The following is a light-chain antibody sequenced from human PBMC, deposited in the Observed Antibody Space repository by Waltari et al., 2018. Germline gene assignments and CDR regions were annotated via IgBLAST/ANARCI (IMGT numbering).Light chain of an antibody. CDR1: QNIGSS. Sequence: DIQMTQSPSSLSASVGDRVTITCRASQNIGSSLNWFRQKPGEAPKLLIFTTSSLQSGVPSRFSGSGSGTDFTLTISSLHPEDFATYFCQQTYVAPRTFGLGTKLRS. J-gene: IGKJ2*01. V-gene: IGKV1-39*01. CDR3: QQTYVAPRT. CDR2: TTS.